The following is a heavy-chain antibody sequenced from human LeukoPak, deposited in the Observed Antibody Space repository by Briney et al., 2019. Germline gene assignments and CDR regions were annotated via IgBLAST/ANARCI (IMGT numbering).Heavy chain of an antibody. J-gene: IGHJ3*02. CDR2: ISYIGST. CDR1: GGSISRHY. V-gene: IGHV4-59*11. CDR3: ARDPTTVTKGLDI. D-gene: IGHD4-17*01. Sequence: SETLSLTCTVSGGSISRHYWSWIRQPLGKGLEWIGYISYIGSTNYNPSLKSRVTISVDTSKNQFSLKLSSVTAADAAVYFCARDPTTVTKGLDIWGQGTMVTVSS.